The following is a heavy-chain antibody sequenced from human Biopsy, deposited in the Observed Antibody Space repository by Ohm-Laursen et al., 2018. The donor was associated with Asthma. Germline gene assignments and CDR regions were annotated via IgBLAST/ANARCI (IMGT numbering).Heavy chain of an antibody. J-gene: IGHJ4*02. CDR2: IYYTGSD. D-gene: IGHD3-16*01. CDR3: ARRGGVRRYFDY. V-gene: IGHV4-61*01. CDR1: GGSVSTGSYY. Sequence: GTLSLTCTVSGGSVSTGSYYWSWIRQPPGKGLEWLGYIYYTGSDNYNPSLKSRVTISVDTSKNQFSLQLRSVTAADTAVYFCARRGGVRRYFDYWGQGTLVTVSS.